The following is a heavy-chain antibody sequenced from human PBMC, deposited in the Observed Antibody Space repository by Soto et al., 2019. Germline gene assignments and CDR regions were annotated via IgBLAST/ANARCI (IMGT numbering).Heavy chain of an antibody. J-gene: IGHJ6*02. Sequence: GESLKISCAASGFTFSSYSMNWVRQAPGKGLEWVSSISSSSSYIYYADSVKGRFTISRDNAKNSLYLQMNSLRAEDTAVYYCARESVYSGYDYYYYYGMDVWGQGTTVTVSS. CDR2: ISSSSSYI. CDR1: GFTFSSYS. D-gene: IGHD5-12*01. CDR3: ARESVYSGYDYYYYYGMDV. V-gene: IGHV3-21*01.